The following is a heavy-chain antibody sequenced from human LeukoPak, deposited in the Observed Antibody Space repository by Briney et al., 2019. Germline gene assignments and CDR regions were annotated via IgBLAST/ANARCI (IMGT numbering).Heavy chain of an antibody. Sequence: PSETLSLTCSVSGDSVSRSDSYWDWIRQPPGKGLEWIGTIYYSGRTYYSPSLRSRVTMSVDPSNNQFSLNLRSVTAADTAVYYCARRRYYDGSGYLEWGQGTLLSVSS. J-gene: IGHJ1*01. CDR2: IYYSGRT. V-gene: IGHV4-39*01. CDR3: ARRRYYDGSGYLE. CDR1: GDSVSRSDSY. D-gene: IGHD3-22*01.